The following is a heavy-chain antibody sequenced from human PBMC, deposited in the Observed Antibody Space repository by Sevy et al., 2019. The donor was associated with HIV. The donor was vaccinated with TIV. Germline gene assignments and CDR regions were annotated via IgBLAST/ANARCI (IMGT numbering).Heavy chain of an antibody. D-gene: IGHD3-10*01. V-gene: IGHV3-21*01. CDR1: GFTFTTYT. CDR2: ITSSSNYI. Sequence: GGSLRLSCAASGFTFTTYTMNWVRQAPGKGLEWVSSITSSSNYIYYGDSVKGRCTITRDNAKDSVYRQMNSLRAEDTAVYYCARPYGSGSWEAFDVWGQGTMVTVSS. J-gene: IGHJ3*01. CDR3: ARPYGSGSWEAFDV.